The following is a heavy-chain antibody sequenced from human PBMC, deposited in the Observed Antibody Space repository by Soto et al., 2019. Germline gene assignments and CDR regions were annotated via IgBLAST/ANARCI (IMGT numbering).Heavy chain of an antibody. J-gene: IGHJ6*02. V-gene: IGHV1-2*04. Sequence: QVQLVQSGAEVKKPGASVKVSCKASGYTFTGYYMHWVRQAPGQGLEWMGWINPNSGGTNYAQKVQGWVTRTRETSISTAYMELSRLRSDDTAVYYCARDRQTYYDFWSGYYTGSLDPGIGMDVWGQGTTVTVSS. D-gene: IGHD3-3*01. CDR3: ARDRQTYYDFWSGYYTGSLDPGIGMDV. CDR2: INPNSGGT. CDR1: GYTFTGYY.